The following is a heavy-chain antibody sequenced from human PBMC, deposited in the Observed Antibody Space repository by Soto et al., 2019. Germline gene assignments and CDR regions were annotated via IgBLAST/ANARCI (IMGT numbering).Heavy chain of an antibody. Sequence: ASVKVSCKASGYTFTGYYMHWVRQAPGQGLEWMGWINPNSGGTNYAQKFQGRVTMTRDTSISTAYMELSRLRSDDTAVYYCARIRSGHRDSFFDYWGQGTLVTVSS. V-gene: IGHV1-2*02. CDR1: GYTFTGYY. CDR3: ARIRSGHRDSFFDY. D-gene: IGHD1-26*01. J-gene: IGHJ4*02. CDR2: INPNSGGT.